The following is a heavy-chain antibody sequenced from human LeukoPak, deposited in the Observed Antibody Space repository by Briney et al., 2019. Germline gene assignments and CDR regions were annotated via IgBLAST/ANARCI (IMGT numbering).Heavy chain of an antibody. CDR3: ARDQEAAADLGADV. Sequence: GASVKVSCKASGYTFTSYDINWVRQATGQGLEWMGWMNPNSGNTGYAQKFQGRVTMTRNTSISTAYMELSRLRSDDTAVYYCARDQEAAADLGADVWGKGTTVTVSS. D-gene: IGHD6-13*01. CDR1: GYTFTSYD. V-gene: IGHV1-8*01. J-gene: IGHJ6*04. CDR2: MNPNSGNT.